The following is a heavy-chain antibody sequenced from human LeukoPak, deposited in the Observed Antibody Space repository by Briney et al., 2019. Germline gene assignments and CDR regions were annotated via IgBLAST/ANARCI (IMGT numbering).Heavy chain of an antibody. CDR3: AKGGYSRGWSYVDV. V-gene: IGHV3-9*01. CDR2: IDWKNDVI. Sequence: GRSLRLSCAASGFTFDDYAIYWVRQAPGKGLEWVSGIDWKNDVIGYADSVRGRFTISRDNAKNSLYLQMNSLSAEDTAFYYCAKGGYSRGWSYVDVWGQGTTVTVSS. CDR1: GFTFDDYA. J-gene: IGHJ6*02. D-gene: IGHD6-19*01.